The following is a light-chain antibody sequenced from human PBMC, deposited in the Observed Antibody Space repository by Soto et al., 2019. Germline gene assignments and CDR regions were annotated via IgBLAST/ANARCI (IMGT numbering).Light chain of an antibody. CDR2: GAS. V-gene: IGKV3-15*01. CDR1: QSISSN. J-gene: IGKJ2*01. Sequence: EIVMTQSPATLSVSPRERATLSCRASQSISSNLAWYQQKPGQAPRLLIYGASTRATGIPARFSGSGSGTEFTLTISSLQSEDFAVYYCQHYNNWAMYTFGQWTKLEIK. CDR3: QHYNNWAMYT.